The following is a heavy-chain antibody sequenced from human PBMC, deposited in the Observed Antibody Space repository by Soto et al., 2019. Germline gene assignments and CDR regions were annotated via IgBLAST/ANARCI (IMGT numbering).Heavy chain of an antibody. V-gene: IGHV3-21*01. CDR2: ISSSSSYI. CDR1: GFTFSSYS. CDR3: ARGPYYDFWSGHGNDAFDI. D-gene: IGHD3-3*01. Sequence: GGSLRLSCAASGFTFSSYSMNWVRQAPGKGLEWVSSISSSSSYIYYADSVKGRFTISRDNAKNSLYLQMNSLRAEDTAVYYCARGPYYDFWSGHGNDAFDIWGQGTMVTVSS. J-gene: IGHJ3*02.